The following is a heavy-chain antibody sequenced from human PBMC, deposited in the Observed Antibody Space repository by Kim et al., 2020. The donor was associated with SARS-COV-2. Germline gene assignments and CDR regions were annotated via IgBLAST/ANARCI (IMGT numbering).Heavy chain of an antibody. J-gene: IGHJ4*02. D-gene: IGHD3-3*01. CDR1: GGSVNNYY. Sequence: SETLSLTCTVSGGSVNNYYWSWIRQPPGKGLEWLGYICYTGSTIYNPSLKGRVTISVDTSKNQLSLEVSSLTAADTAVYYCAGRFFDYFDSWGQGILVTVSS. CDR3: AGRFFDYFDS. V-gene: IGHV4-59*02. CDR2: ICYTGST.